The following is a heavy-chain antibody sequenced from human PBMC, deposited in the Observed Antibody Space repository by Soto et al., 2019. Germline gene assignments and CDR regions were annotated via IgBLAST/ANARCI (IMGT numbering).Heavy chain of an antibody. CDR1: GFTFADYA. Sequence: AGGSLRLSCAASGFTFADYAMHWVRQAPGKGLEWISFISWDGGSTYYADSVQGRFTISRDNNKNSLYLQMSSLRAGDTALYYCVKSGDTHSRAWSYFFDYWGQGSLVTVSS. CDR3: VKSGDTHSRAWSYFFDY. CDR2: ISWDGGST. J-gene: IGHJ4*01. D-gene: IGHD6-13*01. V-gene: IGHV3-43D*04.